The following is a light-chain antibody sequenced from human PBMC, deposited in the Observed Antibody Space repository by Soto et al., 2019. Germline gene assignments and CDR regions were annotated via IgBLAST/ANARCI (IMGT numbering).Light chain of an antibody. Sequence: SALTQPASVSGSPGQAITLSCTGTSGDIGAYDYVSWYQHHPGNAPKLILYDVTRRPSGVSSRFSGSKSGNTASLSLSGLQPEDEADYYCSSYSSSRSVVFGSGTKLTVL. V-gene: IGLV2-14*03. CDR3: SSYSSSRSVV. CDR2: DVT. J-gene: IGLJ3*02. CDR1: SGDIGAYDY.